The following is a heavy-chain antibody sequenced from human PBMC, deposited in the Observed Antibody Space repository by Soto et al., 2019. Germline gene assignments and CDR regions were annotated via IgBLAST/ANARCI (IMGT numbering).Heavy chain of an antibody. CDR3: AKETDPRCCYGVDY. CDR2: IQGRDDTT. V-gene: IGHV3-23*01. J-gene: IGHJ4*02. D-gene: IGHD2-2*01. CDR1: GFTFSTYA. Sequence: EVQLLESGGGLVQPGGSLTLSCAASGFTFSTYAMGWVRQAPGKGLEWVSTIQGRDDTTFYADSVRGRFTISRDNSKNTRSLQMHTLRGDDTAVYYCAKETDPRCCYGVDYWGQGALVTVSS.